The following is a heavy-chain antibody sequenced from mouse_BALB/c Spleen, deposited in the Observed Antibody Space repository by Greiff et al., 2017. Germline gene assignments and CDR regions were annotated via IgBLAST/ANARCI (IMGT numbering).Heavy chain of an antibody. V-gene: IGHV5-6-5*01. J-gene: IGHJ3*01. Sequence: EVKVVESGGGLVKPGGSLKLSCAASGFTFSSYAMSWVRQTPEKRLEWVASISSGGSTYYPDSVKGRFTISRDNARNILYLQMSSLRSEDTAMYYCARGLGYDGTWFAYWGQGTLVTVSA. CDR1: GFTFSSYA. CDR2: ISSGGST. CDR3: ARGLGYDGTWFAY. D-gene: IGHD2-2*01.